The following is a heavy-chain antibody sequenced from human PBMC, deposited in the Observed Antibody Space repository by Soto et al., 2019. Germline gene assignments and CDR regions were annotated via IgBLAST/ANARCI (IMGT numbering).Heavy chain of an antibody. J-gene: IGHJ6*03. Sequence: SETLSLTCTVSGGSISSYYWSWIRQPPGKGLEWIGYIYYSGSTNYNPSLKSRVTISVDTSKNQFSLKLSSETAADTAVYYCARDLSGFLEWPNGVYYMDVWGKGTTVTVSS. D-gene: IGHD3-3*01. CDR2: IYYSGST. V-gene: IGHV4-59*01. CDR1: GGSISSYY. CDR3: ARDLSGFLEWPNGVYYMDV.